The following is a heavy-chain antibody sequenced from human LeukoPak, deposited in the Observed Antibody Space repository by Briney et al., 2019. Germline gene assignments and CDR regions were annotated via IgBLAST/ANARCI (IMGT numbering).Heavy chain of an antibody. V-gene: IGHV1-69*13. J-gene: IGHJ3*02. D-gene: IGHD3-22*01. CDR1: GYTFTGYY. CDR2: IIPIFGTA. CDR3: ARDLRIGYYDSSVIGAFDI. Sequence: GASVKVSCKASGYTFTGYYMHWVRQAPGQGLEWMGGIIPIFGTANYAQKFQGRVTITADESTSTAYMELSSLRSEDTAVYYCARDLRIGYYDSSVIGAFDIWGQGTMVTVSS.